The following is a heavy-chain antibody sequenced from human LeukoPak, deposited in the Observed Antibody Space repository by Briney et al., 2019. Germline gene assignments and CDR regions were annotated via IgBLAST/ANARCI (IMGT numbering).Heavy chain of an antibody. CDR2: IDTSSTTI. V-gene: IGHV3-48*01. Sequence: PGGSLRPSCAVSGFTFTSSGMSWVRRTPTKGLELISFIDTSSTTIRYADSVEGRFTISRDNAKNSVYLHMNSLRADDAGLYCGMTNSPFWWGLGTLVTVSS. J-gene: IGHJ4*02. D-gene: IGHD2/OR15-2a*01. CDR1: GFTFTSSG. CDR3: MTNSPFW.